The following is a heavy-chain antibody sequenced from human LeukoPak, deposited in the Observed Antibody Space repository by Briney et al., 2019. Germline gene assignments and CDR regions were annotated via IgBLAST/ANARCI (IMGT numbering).Heavy chain of an antibody. Sequence: SETLSLTGAVYGGSLSDYYLSWIRQPRGKGLEWIGEINQGRSTTYNPSLKSRVTISVDTSKSQFFLKLNSVTAADTAVYYCERGPRVTYYYGSGNYQYWGQGAPVTVSS. V-gene: IGHV4-34*01. J-gene: IGHJ4*02. CDR2: INQGRST. D-gene: IGHD3-10*01. CDR1: GGSLSDYY. CDR3: ERGPRVTYYYGSGNYQY.